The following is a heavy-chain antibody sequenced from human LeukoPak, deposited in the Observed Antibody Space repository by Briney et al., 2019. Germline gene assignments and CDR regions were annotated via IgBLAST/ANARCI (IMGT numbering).Heavy chain of an antibody. V-gene: IGHV3-7*05. CDR2: IKKDGSEN. J-gene: IGHJ6*02. Sequence: GGSLRLSCAASGFTFSSYWMSWVRQAPGKGPEWVANIKKDGSENSYVDSVKGRFTISRDNAKNSLYLQMNTLRAEDTALYYCARFYYGSGSYYYYYYGMDVWGQGTTVTVSS. CDR3: ARFYYGSGSYYYYYYGMDV. D-gene: IGHD3-10*01. CDR1: GFTFSSYW.